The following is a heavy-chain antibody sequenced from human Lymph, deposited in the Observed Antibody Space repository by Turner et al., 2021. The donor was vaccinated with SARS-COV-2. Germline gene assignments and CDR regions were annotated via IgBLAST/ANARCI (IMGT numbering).Heavy chain of an antibody. V-gene: IGHV3-9*01. CDR3: AKGRRFGMDV. Sequence: EVQLVESGGGLVQPGRSLRLSCAASGFTFDEYAMHWVLQAPGKGLEWVSGISWNSGSIGYADSVKGRFTISRDNAKNSLYLQMNSLRAEDTALYYCAKGRRFGMDVWGQGTTVTVSS. CDR2: ISWNSGSI. CDR1: GFTFDEYA. J-gene: IGHJ6*02.